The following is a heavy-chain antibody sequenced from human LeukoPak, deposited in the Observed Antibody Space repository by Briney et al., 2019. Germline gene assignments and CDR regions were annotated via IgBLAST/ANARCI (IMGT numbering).Heavy chain of an antibody. CDR3: AHSEWDCSSTSCYYYYGMDV. CDR1: GFSLSTSGVG. CDR2: IYWNDDK. V-gene: IGHV2-5*01. J-gene: IGHJ6*02. Sequence: SGPTLVNPTQTLTLTCTFSGFSLSTSGVGVGWIRQPPGKALEWLALIYWNDDKRYSPSLKSRLTITKDTSKNQVVLTMTNMDPVDTATYYCAHSEWDCSSTSCYYYYGMDVWGQGTTVTVSS. D-gene: IGHD2-2*01.